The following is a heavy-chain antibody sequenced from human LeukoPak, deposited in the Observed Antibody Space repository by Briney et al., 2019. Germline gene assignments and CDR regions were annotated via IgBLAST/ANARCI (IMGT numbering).Heavy chain of an antibody. CDR2: INPSGGST. Sequence: ASVKVSCKASGYTFTSYYMHWVRQAPGQGLEWMGIINPSGGSTNYAQKFQGRVTITADESTSTAHMELSSLRSEDTAVYYCARDLAAAAGQGYWGQGTLVTVSS. D-gene: IGHD6-13*01. CDR3: ARDLAAAAGQGY. V-gene: IGHV1-46*01. CDR1: GYTFTSYY. J-gene: IGHJ4*02.